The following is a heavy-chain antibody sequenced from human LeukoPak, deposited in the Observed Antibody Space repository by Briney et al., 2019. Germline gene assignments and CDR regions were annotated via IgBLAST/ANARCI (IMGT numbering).Heavy chain of an antibody. D-gene: IGHD2-2*02. J-gene: IGHJ4*02. V-gene: IGHV3-23*01. CDR1: GFTFSSYS. CDR2: INYSGRDT. Sequence: AGGSLRLSCAASGFTFSSYSMTWVRQAPGKGLDWVSVINYSGRDTFYADSVKGRFTTSRDNSKNTLYLEMNSLRVEGTAIYYCAKAPAGIRRPLEYWGQGSLVTVSS. CDR3: AKAPAGIRRPLEY.